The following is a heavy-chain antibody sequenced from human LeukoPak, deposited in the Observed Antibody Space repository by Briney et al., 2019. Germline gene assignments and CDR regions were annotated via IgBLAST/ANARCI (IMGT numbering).Heavy chain of an antibody. D-gene: IGHD6-13*01. J-gene: IGHJ5*02. V-gene: IGHV6-1*01. CDR2: TYYRSKWYN. Sequence: SQTLSLTCAISGDSVSSNNAAWSWIRQSPSRGLEWLGRTYYRSKWYNDYAVSVKSRITINPDTSKNQFSLKLSSVTAADTAVYYCARAKESSSWYDLLGNWFDPWGQGTLVTVSS. CDR3: ARAKESSSWYDLLGNWFDP. CDR1: GDSVSSNNAA.